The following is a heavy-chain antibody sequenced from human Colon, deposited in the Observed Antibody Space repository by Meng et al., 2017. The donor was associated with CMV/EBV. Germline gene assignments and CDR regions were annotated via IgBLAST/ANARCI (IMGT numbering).Heavy chain of an antibody. CDR1: GYTFTSHY. D-gene: IGHD1-26*01. CDR3: AKDGGIVGTPRAFDI. J-gene: IGHJ3*02. Sequence: ASVPVSCQTSGYTFTSHYMRWVRQAPGQGLEWMGIINPSGGSTTYAQKPQDRVTMPRDTSTSTVYMQLSSLRSEDTAVYYCAKDGGIVGTPRAFDIWGQGTMVTVSS. CDR2: INPSGGST. V-gene: IGHV1-46*01.